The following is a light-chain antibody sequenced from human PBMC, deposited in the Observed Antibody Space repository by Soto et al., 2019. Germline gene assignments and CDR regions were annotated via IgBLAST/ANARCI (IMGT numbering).Light chain of an antibody. Sequence: EIVLTQSPATLSLSPGERATLSCRASQSVSSYLAWYQHKPGQAPRLLIYDASNRATGIPARFSGSGSGTDFTLTISSLEPEDFAVYYCQQRSTWPRITFGQGTRLEIK. J-gene: IGKJ5*01. V-gene: IGKV3-11*01. CDR2: DAS. CDR1: QSVSSY. CDR3: QQRSTWPRIT.